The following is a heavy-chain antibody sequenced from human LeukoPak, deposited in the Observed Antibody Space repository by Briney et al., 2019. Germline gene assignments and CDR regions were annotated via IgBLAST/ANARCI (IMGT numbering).Heavy chain of an antibody. CDR3: ARSSSYFTYFDL. CDR1: GFTLRDYY. CDR2: MSSTGNTI. J-gene: IGHJ2*01. V-gene: IGHV3-11*04. Sequence: GGSLRLSCAASGFTLRDYYMSWIRQAPGKGLEWISYMSSTGNTIYYAESVKGRFTVSRDNANNSMSLQMTSPRAEDTAVYYCARSSSYFTYFDLWGRDTLVTVSS. D-gene: IGHD2/OR15-2a*01.